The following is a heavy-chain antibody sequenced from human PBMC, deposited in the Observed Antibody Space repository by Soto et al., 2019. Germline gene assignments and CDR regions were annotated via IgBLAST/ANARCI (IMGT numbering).Heavy chain of an antibody. CDR3: TGGMDV. V-gene: IGHV1-3*05. J-gene: IGHJ6*02. Sequence: QVQLLQSGAEEKNPGASVKVSCKASGYKFSTYVVHWVRQAPGQRPEWMGWINADNGKIKYSQKFQERVTITRDKSASTASMELSSLRSEDTAVYYCTGGMDVWGQGTKVIVSS. CDR2: INADNGKI. CDR1: GYKFSTYV.